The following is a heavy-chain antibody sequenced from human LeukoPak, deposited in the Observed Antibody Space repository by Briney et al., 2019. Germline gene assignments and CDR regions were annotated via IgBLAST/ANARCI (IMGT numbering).Heavy chain of an antibody. Sequence: GRSLRLSCAASGFTFSSYGMLWVRQAPGKGLEWVAVIWYDGSNKYYADSVKGRFTISRDNSKNTLYLQMNSLRAEDTAVYYCARAYYDSSGYYDAFDIWGQGTMVTVSS. CDR3: ARAYYDSSGYYDAFDI. J-gene: IGHJ3*02. CDR1: GFTFSSYG. CDR2: IWYDGSNK. D-gene: IGHD3-22*01. V-gene: IGHV3-33*01.